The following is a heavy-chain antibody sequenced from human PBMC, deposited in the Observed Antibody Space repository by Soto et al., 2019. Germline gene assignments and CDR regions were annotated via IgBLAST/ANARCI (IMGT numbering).Heavy chain of an antibody. CDR3: AKGRLRFPSLRGNAFEI. D-gene: IGHD3-10*01. CDR2: ISYDGSKK. Sequence: QVQLVESGGGVVQPGRSLRLSCAASGFTFSTFGMHWVRQAPGKGPEWVAIISYDGSKKYYADSVKGRFTISRDNSKNTLALHRNSLRPEDTAGYYCAKGRLRFPSLRGNAFEIWGQGTMVTVSS. V-gene: IGHV3-30*18. J-gene: IGHJ3*02. CDR1: GFTFSTFG.